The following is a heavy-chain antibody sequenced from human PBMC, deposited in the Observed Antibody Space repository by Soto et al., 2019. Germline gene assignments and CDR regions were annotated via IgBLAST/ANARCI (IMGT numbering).Heavy chain of an antibody. CDR2: ISAYNGNT. D-gene: IGHD3-10*01. J-gene: IGHJ4*02. Sequence: ASMKGSCKASGYTFTSYGISWVRQAPGQGLEWMGWISAYNGNTNYAQKLQGRVTMTTDTSTSTAYMELRSLRSDDTAVYYCARGRVLKGDVDHWGQGTLVTVSS. V-gene: IGHV1-18*01. CDR3: ARGRVLKGDVDH. CDR1: GYTFTSYG.